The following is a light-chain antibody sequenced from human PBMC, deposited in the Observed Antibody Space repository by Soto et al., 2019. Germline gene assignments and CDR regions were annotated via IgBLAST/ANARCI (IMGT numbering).Light chain of an antibody. CDR1: SSSKW. Sequence: DIQMTQSPSTLAASVGDTVTMTCRSSSKWLAWYQKKPGKAPKLLIYDVSNLERGVPPRFSGSTSGAESTLTITGLQPDDLGTYYCQHTTEFPFGQGTKVEIK. V-gene: IGKV1-5*01. J-gene: IGKJ2*01. CDR3: QHTTEFP. CDR2: DVS.